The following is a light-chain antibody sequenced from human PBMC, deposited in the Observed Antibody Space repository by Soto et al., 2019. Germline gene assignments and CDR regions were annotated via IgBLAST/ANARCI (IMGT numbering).Light chain of an antibody. CDR2: DVN. J-gene: IGLJ2*01. Sequence: QSALTQPASVSGSPGQSITISCTGTSSDVGGYNYVSWYQQHPGKAPKLMIYDVNNRPSGVSNRFSGSKPGNTASLTISGLQAEDEADYSCSSYTSSSTHVVFGGGTKLTVL. CDR1: SSDVGGYNY. CDR3: SSYTSSSTHVV. V-gene: IGLV2-14*01.